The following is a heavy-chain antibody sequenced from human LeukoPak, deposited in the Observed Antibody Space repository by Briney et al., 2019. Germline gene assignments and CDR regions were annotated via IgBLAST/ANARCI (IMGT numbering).Heavy chain of an antibody. V-gene: IGHV3-23*01. CDR2: ITPNADRT. CDR1: GFTFGSYG. CDR3: AIMHGYYDGSGYWVQ. D-gene: IGHD3-22*01. J-gene: IGHJ1*01. Sequence: GGSLRLSGAASGFTFGSYGMSWVRQAPGKGLEWVSFITPNADRTSYADSVEGRFTISRDNPRNTLYMQMNSLRDEDTALYYCAIMHGYYDGSGYWVQWGQGTLVTVSS.